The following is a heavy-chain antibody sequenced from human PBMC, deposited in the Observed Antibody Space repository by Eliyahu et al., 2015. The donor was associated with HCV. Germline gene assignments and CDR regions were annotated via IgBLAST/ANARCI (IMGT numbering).Heavy chain of an antibody. Sequence: QVQLQESGPGLVKPSETLSXTCTVSGGSITTYYWSWIRPPPGKGLEGIGYIQYSGCTNYNPSXKSRVTISVDTSKNQFSLKLTSVTAADTAVYYCASGGGGIAVAGTGGWFDPWGQGTLVTVSS. D-gene: IGHD6-19*01. J-gene: IGHJ5*02. CDR2: IQYSGCT. V-gene: IGHV4-59*01. CDR1: GGSITTYY. CDR3: ASGGGGIAVAGTGGWFDP.